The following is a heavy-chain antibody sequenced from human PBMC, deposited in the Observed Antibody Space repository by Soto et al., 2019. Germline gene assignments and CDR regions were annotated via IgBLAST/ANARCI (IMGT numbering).Heavy chain of an antibody. CDR2: IYPGDSDT. Sequence: GESLKISCKASGYSFSTYWIAWVRQRPGKGLDWMGIIYPGDSDTRYSPSFQGQVTISVDNSIDTAYLEWTTLRASDSAMYYCARQIYDSDTGPNFQYYFESWGQGTPVTVSS. CDR3: ARQIYDSDTGPNFQYYFES. CDR1: GYSFSTYW. V-gene: IGHV5-51*01. J-gene: IGHJ4*02. D-gene: IGHD3-22*01.